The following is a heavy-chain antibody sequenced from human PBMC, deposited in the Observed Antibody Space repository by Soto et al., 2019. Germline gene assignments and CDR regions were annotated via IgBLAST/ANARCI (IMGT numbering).Heavy chain of an antibody. V-gene: IGHV4-34*01. D-gene: IGHD6-19*01. J-gene: IGHJ6*02. CDR1: GDSLRGQS. Sequence: SETLSLTCAVVGDSLRGQSWNWIRQSPGKGLEWIGELDQGGGTNYNPSPKSRAIISDDTSKNQFSLTLTSVTAADTAVYYCAREDSYGWSGERLDVWGPGTTVTVSS. CDR3: AREDSYGWSGERLDV. CDR2: LDQGGGT.